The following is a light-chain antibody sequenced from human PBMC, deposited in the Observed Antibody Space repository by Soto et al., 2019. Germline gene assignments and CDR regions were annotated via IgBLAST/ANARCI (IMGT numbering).Light chain of an antibody. Sequence: DIQLTQSASSLSASVGGGVTITCLASQSISSYLNWYQQKPGKAPKLLIYAASSLQSGVPSRFSGSVSGTDFTLTISSLQPEDFATYYCQQSYITPQTFGQGTKVDI. CDR1: QSISSY. CDR3: QQSYITPQT. V-gene: IGKV1-39*01. CDR2: AAS. J-gene: IGKJ1*01.